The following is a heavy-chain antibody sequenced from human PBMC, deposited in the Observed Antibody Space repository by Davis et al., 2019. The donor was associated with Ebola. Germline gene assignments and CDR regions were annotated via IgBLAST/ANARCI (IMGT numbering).Heavy chain of an antibody. CDR1: GFTVSSNY. J-gene: IGHJ4*02. Sequence: PGGSLRLSCAASGFTVSSNYMSWVRQAPGKGLEWVSVIYSGGSTYYADSMKGRFTISRDNSKNTLYLLMNSLRAEDTAVYYCARVTAAAGSWRDYWGQGTLVTVSS. CDR2: IYSGGST. CDR3: ARVTAAAGSWRDY. V-gene: IGHV3-66*01. D-gene: IGHD6-13*01.